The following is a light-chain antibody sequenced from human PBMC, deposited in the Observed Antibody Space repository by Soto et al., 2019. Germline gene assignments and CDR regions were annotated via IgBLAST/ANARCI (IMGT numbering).Light chain of an antibody. CDR1: QSVTSN. CDR3: QHYGSSSIT. J-gene: IGKJ5*01. Sequence: THSAVAVSVSPGERATLSCRASQSVTSNVAWYQQKPGQAPRLLIYRASARATGVPARFSGSGSGTEFTLTISSLQSEDFGIYYCQHYGSSSITFGQGTRLEI. CDR2: RAS. V-gene: IGKV3-15*01.